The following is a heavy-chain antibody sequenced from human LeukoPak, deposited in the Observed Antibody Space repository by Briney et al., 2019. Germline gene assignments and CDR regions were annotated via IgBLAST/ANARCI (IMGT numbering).Heavy chain of an antibody. J-gene: IGHJ4*02. Sequence: PSETLSLTCAVYGGSFSGYYWSWIRQPPGKGLEWIGEINHSGSTNYNPSLKSRVTISVDTSKNQFSLKLSSVTAADTAVYYCARGQFRLVGATTRDPGGRGFDYWGQGTLVTVSS. CDR1: GGSFSGYY. CDR2: INHSGST. V-gene: IGHV4-34*01. D-gene: IGHD1-26*01. CDR3: ARGQFRLVGATTRDPGGRGFDY.